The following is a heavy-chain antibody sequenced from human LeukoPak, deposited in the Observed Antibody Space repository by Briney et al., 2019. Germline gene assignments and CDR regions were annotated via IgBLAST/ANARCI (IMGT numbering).Heavy chain of an antibody. V-gene: IGHV3-30*02. Sequence: GGSLRRSCAASGFTFSSYGMHWVRQAPGKGLEWVAVIWYDGSNKYYADSVKGRFTISRDNSKNTLYLQMNSLRAEDTAVYYCAKGFTGMDFWGQGSLVTVSS. J-gene: IGHJ4*02. D-gene: IGHD3-16*01. CDR1: GFTFSSYG. CDR3: AKGFTGMDF. CDR2: IWYDGSNK.